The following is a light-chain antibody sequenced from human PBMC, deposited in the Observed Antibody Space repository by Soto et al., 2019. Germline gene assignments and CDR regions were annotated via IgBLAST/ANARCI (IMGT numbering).Light chain of an antibody. V-gene: IGKV1-5*03. CDR2: WKS. CDR3: QQYISYPWT. J-gene: IGKJ1*01. Sequence: DIQMTQSPSTLSGSVGDRVTITCRASQNIGNYLAWYQQKIGRAPKILIYWKSNLESGVPSRFSGWGSGTEFTLTISSLQPDDFASYFCQQYISYPWTFGQGTKVEIK. CDR1: QNIGNY.